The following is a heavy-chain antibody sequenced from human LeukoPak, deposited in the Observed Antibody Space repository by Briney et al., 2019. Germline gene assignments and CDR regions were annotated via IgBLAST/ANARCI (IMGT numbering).Heavy chain of an antibody. D-gene: IGHD6-13*01. CDR2: IWYDGSNK. CDR3: ARDQAGLGLKGVPAAGIDY. V-gene: IGHV3-33*01. J-gene: IGHJ4*02. Sequence: GRSLRLSCAASGFTFSSYGMHWVRQAPGKGLEGVAVIWYDGSNKYYADSVKGRFTISRDNSKNTLYLQMNSLRAEDTAVYYCARDQAGLGLKGVPAAGIDYWGQGTLVTVSS. CDR1: GFTFSSYG.